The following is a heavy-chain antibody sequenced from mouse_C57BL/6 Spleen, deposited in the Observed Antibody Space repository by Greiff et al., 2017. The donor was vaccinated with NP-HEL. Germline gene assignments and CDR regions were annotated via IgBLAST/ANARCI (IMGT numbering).Heavy chain of an antibody. CDR1: GYTFTSYG. D-gene: IGHD1-1*01. CDR2: IYPRSGNT. CDR3: ARSSITTVVQYYFDY. V-gene: IGHV1-81*01. J-gene: IGHJ2*01. Sequence: VQLQQSGAELARPGASVKLSCKASGYTFTSYGISWVKQRTGQGLEWIGEIYPRSGNTYYNEKFKGKATLTADKSPSTAYMELRSLTSEDSAVYFCARSSITTVVQYYFDYWGQGTTLTVSS.